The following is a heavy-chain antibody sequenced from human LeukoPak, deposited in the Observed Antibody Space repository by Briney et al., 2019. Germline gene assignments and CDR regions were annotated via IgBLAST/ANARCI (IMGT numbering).Heavy chain of an antibody. Sequence: RGESLKISCKGSGYSFTSYWIGWVRQMPGKGLEWMGIIYPGDSDTRYSPSFQGQVTISADKSISTAYLQWSSLKASDTAMYYCARPKYSSGWYDAFDIWGQGTMVTVSS. D-gene: IGHD6-19*01. CDR2: IYPGDSDT. CDR3: ARPKYSSGWYDAFDI. CDR1: GYSFTSYW. J-gene: IGHJ3*02. V-gene: IGHV5-51*01.